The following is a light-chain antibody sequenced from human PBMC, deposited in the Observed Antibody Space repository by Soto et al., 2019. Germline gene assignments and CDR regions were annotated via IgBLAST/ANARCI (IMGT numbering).Light chain of an antibody. CDR1: QSVSSSF. CDR3: QQYGSSPPLT. Sequence: ECVLTQSPGTLSLSPGERATLSCRASQSVSSSFLAWYQQKPGQAPRILIYGASTTATGIPDRFSGSGSGTDFTLTIGRLEPEDFAVYYCQQYGSSPPLTCGGGTKVEIK. CDR2: GAS. V-gene: IGKV3-20*01. J-gene: IGKJ4*01.